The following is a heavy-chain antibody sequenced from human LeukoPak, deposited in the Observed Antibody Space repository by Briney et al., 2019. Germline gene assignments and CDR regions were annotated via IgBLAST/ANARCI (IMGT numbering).Heavy chain of an antibody. J-gene: IGHJ4*02. CDR2: IYSGGST. CDR3: AAEGSSFSSKQDY. Sequence: GGSLRLSCAASGFTFSSYWMSWVRQAPGKGLEWVSVIYSGGSTYYADSVKGRFTISRDNSKNTLYLQMNSLRAEDTAVYYCAAEGSSFSSKQDYWGQGTLVTVSS. D-gene: IGHD3-10*01. V-gene: IGHV3-66*01. CDR1: GFTFSSYW.